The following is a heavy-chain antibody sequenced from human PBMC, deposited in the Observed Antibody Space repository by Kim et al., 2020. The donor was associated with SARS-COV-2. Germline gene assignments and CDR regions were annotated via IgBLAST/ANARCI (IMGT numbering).Heavy chain of an antibody. CDR2: ISSNGGST. Sequence: GGSLRLSCSASGFTFSSFAMHWVRQAPGKGLEYVSAISSNGGSTYYADSVKGRFTISRDNSKNTLYLQMSRLRAEDTAVYYCVKDARYGSGRYLGADYWGQRALVTVSS. D-gene: IGHD3-10*01. V-gene: IGHV3-64D*06. CDR1: GFTFSSFA. CDR3: VKDARYGSGRYLGADY. J-gene: IGHJ4*02.